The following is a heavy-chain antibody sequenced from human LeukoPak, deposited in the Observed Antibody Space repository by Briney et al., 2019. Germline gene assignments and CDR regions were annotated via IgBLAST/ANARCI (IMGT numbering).Heavy chain of an antibody. V-gene: IGHV4-59*01. D-gene: IGHD4-17*01. CDR3: ARDPFRRYGDYDLSEGDAFDI. CDR2: IYYSGST. CDR1: GGSISSYY. Sequence: SETLSLTCTVSGGSISSYYWSWIRQPPGKGLEWIGYIYYSGSTNYNPSLKSRVTISVDTSKNQFSLKLSSVTAADTAVYYCARDPFRRYGDYDLSEGDAFDIWGQGTMVTVSS. J-gene: IGHJ3*02.